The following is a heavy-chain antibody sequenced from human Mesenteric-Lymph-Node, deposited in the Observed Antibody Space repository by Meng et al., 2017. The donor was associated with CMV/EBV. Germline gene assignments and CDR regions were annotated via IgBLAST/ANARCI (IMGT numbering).Heavy chain of an antibody. J-gene: IGHJ6*02. CDR2: IWYDGSNT. CDR1: GLTFSSYA. CDR3: AKEVGYYYGPVDV. V-gene: IGHV3-33*06. Sequence: GESLKISCAASGLTFSSYAMHWVRQAPGKGLEWVALIWYDGSNTDYGDSVKGRFTISRDNSRNTLYLQMNSLRPEDTAVYYCAKEVGYYYGPVDVWGQGTTVTVSS. D-gene: IGHD3-10*01.